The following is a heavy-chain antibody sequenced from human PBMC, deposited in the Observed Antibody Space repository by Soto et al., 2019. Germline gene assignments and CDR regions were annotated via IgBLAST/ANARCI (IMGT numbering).Heavy chain of an antibody. CDR2: IYYSGST. Sequence: LSLTCTVSGGSISSYYWSWIRQPPGKGLEWIGYIYYSGSTNYNPSLKSRVTISVDTSKNQFSLKLSSVTAADTAVYYCARLAPLVRGATSYYYYYYMDVWGKGTTVTVAS. V-gene: IGHV4-59*08. CDR1: GGSISSYY. J-gene: IGHJ6*03. D-gene: IGHD3-10*01. CDR3: ARLAPLVRGATSYYYYYYMDV.